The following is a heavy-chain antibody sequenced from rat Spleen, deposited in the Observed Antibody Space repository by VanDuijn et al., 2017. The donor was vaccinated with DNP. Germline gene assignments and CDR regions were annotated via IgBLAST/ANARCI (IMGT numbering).Heavy chain of an antibody. CDR3: TTDGYFDF. CDR2: ISTSGGST. CDR1: GFTFSNYG. Sequence: EVQLVDSGGGLVQPGRSLKLSCAASGFTFSNYGMAWVRQAPKKGLEWVATISTSGGSTYYRDSVKGRFTISRDNAKSTLYLQMDSLRCEDTATYYCTTDGYFDFWGPGTMVTVSS. J-gene: IGHJ1*01. V-gene: IGHV5-27*01.